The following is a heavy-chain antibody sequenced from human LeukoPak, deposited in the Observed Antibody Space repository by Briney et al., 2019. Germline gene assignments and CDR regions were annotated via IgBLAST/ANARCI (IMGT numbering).Heavy chain of an antibody. J-gene: IGHJ4*02. CDR2: ISSSSSYI. D-gene: IGHD6-6*01. V-gene: IGHV3-21*01. CDR1: GFTFSSYS. CDR3: AREGAGYSSSSGAYYFDY. Sequence: GGSLRLSCAASGFTFSSYSMNWVRQAPGKGLEWVSSISSSSSYIYYADSVKGRFTISRDNAKNSLYLQMNRLRAEDTAVYYCAREGAGYSSSSGAYYFDYWGQGTLVTVSS.